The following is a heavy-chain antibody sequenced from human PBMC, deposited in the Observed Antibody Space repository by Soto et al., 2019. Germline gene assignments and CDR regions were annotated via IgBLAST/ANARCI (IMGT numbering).Heavy chain of an antibody. D-gene: IGHD6-6*01. CDR1: GDSVSSNSAA. CDR3: ARDPIPRIAARPHAFDI. J-gene: IGHJ3*02. Sequence: SHTLSLTCAISGDSVSSNSAALNWIRQSPSRGLEWLGRAYYMSKWYNDYAVSVKSRITINPDTSKNQFSLQLNSVTPEDTAVYYCARDPIPRIAARPHAFDIWGQGTMVTVS. CDR2: AYYMSKWYN. V-gene: IGHV6-1*01.